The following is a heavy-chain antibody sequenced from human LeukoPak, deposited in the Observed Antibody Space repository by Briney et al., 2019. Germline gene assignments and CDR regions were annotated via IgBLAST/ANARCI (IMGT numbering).Heavy chain of an antibody. J-gene: IGHJ4*02. V-gene: IGHV3-30*18. CDR1: GFTFSSYG. D-gene: IGHD6-19*01. CDR2: ISYDGSNK. Sequence: PGGSLRLSCAASGFTFSSYGMHWVRQAPGKGLEWVAVISYDGSNKYYADSVKGRFTISRDNSKNTLYLQMNSLRAEDTAVYYCAKERGSGWHGIGYFDYWGQGTLVTVSS. CDR3: AKERGSGWHGIGYFDY.